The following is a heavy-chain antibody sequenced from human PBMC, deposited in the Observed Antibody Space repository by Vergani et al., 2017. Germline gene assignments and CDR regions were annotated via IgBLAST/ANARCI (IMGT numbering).Heavy chain of an antibody. CDR2: IHTSVST. J-gene: IGHJ4*02. D-gene: IGHD2-15*01. V-gene: IGHV4-61*02. CDR1: GGSINSHNYY. Sequence: QVQLQESGPGLVKPSQTLSLTCTVSGGSINSHNYYWSWIRQPAGKGLEWIGRIHTSVSTNYNPSLKSRVTMSEDTSKNQFSLNLTSVPAADTAVDFCARGSCLGGSCYKPLFDYWGQGILVTVSS. CDR3: ARGSCLGGSCYKPLFDY.